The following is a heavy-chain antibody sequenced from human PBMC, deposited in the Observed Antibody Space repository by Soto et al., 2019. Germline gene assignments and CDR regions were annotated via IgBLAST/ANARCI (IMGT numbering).Heavy chain of an antibody. V-gene: IGHV4-59*01. Sequence: PSETLSLTCTVSGGSISSYYWSWIRQPPGKGLEWIGYIYYSGSTNYNPSLKSRVTISVDTSKSQFSLKLSSVTAADTAVYYCARGPSGDYVWGSYRFDYWGQGTLVTVSS. J-gene: IGHJ4*02. CDR3: ARGPSGDYVWGSYRFDY. CDR1: GGSISSYY. CDR2: IYYSGST. D-gene: IGHD3-16*02.